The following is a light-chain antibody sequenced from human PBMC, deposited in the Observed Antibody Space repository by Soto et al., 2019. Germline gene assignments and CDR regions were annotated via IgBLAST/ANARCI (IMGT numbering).Light chain of an antibody. CDR3: QQYGSSLFT. CDR2: GTS. CDR1: QSVSSNY. Sequence: VLTQYPGTLSLSPGQGDTLYCKASQSVSSNYLAWCQQKPGQTPSVLMYGTSIRAEGVPARFSGGGSGTDVTLTITRLEPEDFAVYYCQQYGSSLFTFGPRSKVDI. J-gene: IGKJ3*01. V-gene: IGKV3-20*01.